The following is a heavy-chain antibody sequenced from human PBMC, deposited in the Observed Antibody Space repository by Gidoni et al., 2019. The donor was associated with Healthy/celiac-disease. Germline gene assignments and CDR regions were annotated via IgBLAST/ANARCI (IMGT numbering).Heavy chain of an antibody. CDR2: IWYDGSNK. J-gene: IGHJ3*02. CDR1: GFTFSSYG. V-gene: IGHV3-33*01. D-gene: IGHD2-15*01. Sequence: QVQLVESGGGVVQPGRSLRLSCAASGFTFSSYGMHWVRQAPGKGLGWVAVIWYDGSNKYYADSVKGRFTISRDNSKNTLYLQMNSLRAEDTAVYYCARGDIVVVVAATPAFDIWGQGTMVTVSS. CDR3: ARGDIVVVVAATPAFDI.